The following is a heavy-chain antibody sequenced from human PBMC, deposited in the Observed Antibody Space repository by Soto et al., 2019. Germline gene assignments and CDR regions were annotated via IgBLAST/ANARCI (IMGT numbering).Heavy chain of an antibody. CDR3: ARDTYYYDSSGSPDWFDP. V-gene: IGHV4-34*01. CDR2: INHSGST. D-gene: IGHD3-22*01. CDR1: GGSFSGYY. J-gene: IGHJ5*02. Sequence: SETLSLTCAVFGGSFSGYYWSWIRQPPGKGLEWIGEINHSGSTNYNPSLKSRVTISVDTSKNQFSLKLSSVTAADTAVYYCARDTYYYDSSGSPDWFDPWGQGTLVTVSS.